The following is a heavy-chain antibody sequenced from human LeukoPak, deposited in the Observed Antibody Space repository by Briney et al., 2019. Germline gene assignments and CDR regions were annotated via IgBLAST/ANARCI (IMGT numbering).Heavy chain of an antibody. Sequence: GGSLRLSCTASGFTFSDYWMTWVHQAPGKGLHWVAHIKRDGSEEYYVDSVKGRFTISRDNSKTSLYLQMNSLRAEDTAVYYCARWNSGWEFDYWGQGTLVSVSS. CDR1: GFTFSDYW. J-gene: IGHJ4*02. D-gene: IGHD6-19*01. V-gene: IGHV3-7*05. CDR2: IKRDGSEE. CDR3: ARWNSGWEFDY.